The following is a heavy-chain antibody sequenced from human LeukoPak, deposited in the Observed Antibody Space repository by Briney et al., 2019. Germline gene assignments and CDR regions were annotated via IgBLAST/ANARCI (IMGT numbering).Heavy chain of an antibody. Sequence: PSETLSLTCAVYGGSFSGYYWSWIRQPPGKGLEWIGEINHSGSTNYNPSLKSRVTISVDTSKNQFSLKLSSVTAADTAVYYCARDRIVVVPAAPPYYYYYMDVWGKGTTVTVSS. CDR2: INHSGST. D-gene: IGHD2-2*01. V-gene: IGHV4-34*01. CDR1: GGSFSGYY. CDR3: ARDRIVVVPAAPPYYYYYMDV. J-gene: IGHJ6*03.